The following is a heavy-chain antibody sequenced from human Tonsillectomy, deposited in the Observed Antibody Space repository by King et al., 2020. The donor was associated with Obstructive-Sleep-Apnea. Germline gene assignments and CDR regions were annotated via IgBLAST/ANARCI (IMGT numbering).Heavy chain of an antibody. CDR1: GFTFNIYT. Sequence: VQLVESGGGLAQPGGSLRLSCAASGFTFNIYTMNWVRQAPGKGLEWVSGIKGSDGSTYYADSVTGRFTISRDISTNTLYLQMNSLRASDTAIYSCARERCMDYWGQGTLVTVSS. V-gene: IGHV3-23*04. D-gene: IGHD2-8*01. CDR2: IKGSDGST. J-gene: IGHJ4*02. CDR3: ARERCMDY.